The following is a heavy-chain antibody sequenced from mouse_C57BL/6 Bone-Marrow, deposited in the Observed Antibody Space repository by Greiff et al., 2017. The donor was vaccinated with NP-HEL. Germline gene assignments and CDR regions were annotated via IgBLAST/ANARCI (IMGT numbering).Heavy chain of an antibody. J-gene: IGHJ2*01. Sequence: VPLPPSGPSLFTPGASVKISCKASGYSFTDYNMNWVKQSNGKSLEWIGVINPNYGTTSYNQKFKGKATLTVDQSSSTAYMQLNSLTSEDSADYYCARSGNSLGWGQGTTLTVSS. V-gene: IGHV1-39*01. CDR3: ARSGNSLG. CDR1: GYSFTDYN. CDR2: INPNYGTT. D-gene: IGHD1-3*01.